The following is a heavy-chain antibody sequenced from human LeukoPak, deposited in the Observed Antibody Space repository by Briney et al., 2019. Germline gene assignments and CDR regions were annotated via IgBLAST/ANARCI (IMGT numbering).Heavy chain of an antibody. Sequence: GGSLRLSCAASGFTVSSTYMSWVRQAPGQGLDWVSVIYSGGSTYYADSVKGRSTISRDNSKNTLYLQMNSLRVEDTAVYYCASSDWRSPFDYWGQGTLVIVSS. J-gene: IGHJ4*02. CDR1: GFTVSSTY. V-gene: IGHV3-66*01. CDR3: ASSDWRSPFDY. D-gene: IGHD1-1*01. CDR2: IYSGGST.